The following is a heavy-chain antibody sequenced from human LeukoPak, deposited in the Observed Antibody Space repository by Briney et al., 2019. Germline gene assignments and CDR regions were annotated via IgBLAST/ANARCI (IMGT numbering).Heavy chain of an antibody. CDR2: ISGSGGGKT. CDR3: AKDLGSGSRLYYFGF. Sequence: SGGSLRLSCAASGFTFSNYAMTWVRQVPGKGLEWVSAISGSGGGKTYYSDSVKGRFTISRDNSKNTLYLQMNSLRAEDTAIYYCAKDLGSGSRLYYFGFWGQGTLVTVSS. V-gene: IGHV3-23*01. CDR1: GFTFSNYA. D-gene: IGHD3-10*01. J-gene: IGHJ4*02.